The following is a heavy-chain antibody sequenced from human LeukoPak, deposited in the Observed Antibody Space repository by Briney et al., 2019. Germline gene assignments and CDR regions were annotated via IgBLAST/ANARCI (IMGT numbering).Heavy chain of an antibody. CDR3: ARDPEGWGGGSDI. CDR2: ISYDGSNK. CDR1: GFTFSSYA. Sequence: PGRSLRLSCAASGFTFSSYAMHWVRQAPGKGLEWVAVISYDGSNKYYADSVKGRFTISRDNSKNTLYLQMNSLRAEDTAVYYCARDPEGWGGGSDIWGQGTMVTVSS. J-gene: IGHJ3*02. V-gene: IGHV3-30*01. D-gene: IGHD3-16*01.